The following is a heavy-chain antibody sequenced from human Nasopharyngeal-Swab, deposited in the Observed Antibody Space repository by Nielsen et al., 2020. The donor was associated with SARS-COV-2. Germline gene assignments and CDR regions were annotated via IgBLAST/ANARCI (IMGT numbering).Heavy chain of an antibody. CDR1: GGPISSYY. CDR2: IYYSGST. V-gene: IGHV4-59*01. Sequence: GSLRFSCTVSGGPISSYYWSWIRQPPGKGLEWIGYIYYSGSTNYKPSLKSRVTISVDTSKNQFSLKLSSVTAADTAVYYCAREEVEGSGYYYGMDVWGQGTTVTVSS. D-gene: IGHD3-10*01. J-gene: IGHJ6*02. CDR3: AREEVEGSGYYYGMDV.